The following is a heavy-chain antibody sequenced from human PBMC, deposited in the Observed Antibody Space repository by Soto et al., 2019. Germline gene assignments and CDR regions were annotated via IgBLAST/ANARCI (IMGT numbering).Heavy chain of an antibody. D-gene: IGHD3-9*01. Sequence: SETLSLTCAVSGGSISSSNWWSWVRQPPGKGLEWIGEIYHSGSTNYNPSLKSRVTISVDKSKNQFSLKLSSVTAADTAVYYCASFRQGAHYDILTGSDYWGQGTLVTVSS. CDR1: GGSISSSNW. CDR2: IYHSGST. J-gene: IGHJ4*02. CDR3: ASFRQGAHYDILTGSDY. V-gene: IGHV4-4*02.